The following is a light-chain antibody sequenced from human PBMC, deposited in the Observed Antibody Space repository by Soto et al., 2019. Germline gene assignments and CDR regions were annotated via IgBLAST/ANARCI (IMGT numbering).Light chain of an antibody. CDR1: QSVSSSY. CDR2: GAS. Sequence: EIVLTQSPGTLSLSPGERATLSCRASQSVSSSYLAWYQQKPGQAPRLLIYGASSRATGIPDRFSGSGSGTDFTLNISRLEPEDFAVYYCQQYGSLPFTFGPGTKVDIK. J-gene: IGKJ3*01. V-gene: IGKV3-20*01. CDR3: QQYGSLPFT.